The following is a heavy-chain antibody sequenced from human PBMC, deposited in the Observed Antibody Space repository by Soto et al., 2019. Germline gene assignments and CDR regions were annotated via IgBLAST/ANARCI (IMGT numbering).Heavy chain of an antibody. CDR1: GASINSGDYY. Sequence: SETLSLTCTVSGASINSGDYYWSWIRQHPGKGLEWIGYIYYSGSTYYNPSLKSRVTISLDTSKTRFSLKLNSVTAADTAVYFCAREADNNWFDPWGQGTLVNVSS. J-gene: IGHJ5*02. CDR3: AREADNNWFDP. CDR2: IYYSGST. V-gene: IGHV4-31*03.